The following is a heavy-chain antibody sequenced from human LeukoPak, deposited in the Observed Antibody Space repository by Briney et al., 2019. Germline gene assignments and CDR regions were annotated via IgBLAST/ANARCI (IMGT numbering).Heavy chain of an antibody. CDR1: GGSISSYY. Sequence: PSETLSLTCTVSGGSISSYYWSWIRQPPGKGLEWIGYIYYSGSTNYNPSLKSRVTISVDTSKNQFSLKLSSVTAADTAVYYCARESITIFGVVIIQGGFDYRGQGTLVTVSS. CDR2: IYYSGST. D-gene: IGHD3-3*01. CDR3: ARESITIFGVVIIQGGFDY. J-gene: IGHJ4*02. V-gene: IGHV4-59*12.